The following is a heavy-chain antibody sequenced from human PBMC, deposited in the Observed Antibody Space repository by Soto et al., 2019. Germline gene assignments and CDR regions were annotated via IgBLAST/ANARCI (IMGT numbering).Heavy chain of an antibody. Sequence: ASVKVSCKASGYTCFTYDISWVRQAPGQGLEWMGWISTYSGDTKYAQNFQGRVTMTTDTSTTTAYLELRSLRSDDTAVYYCARHHGPTTSENWFDPWGQGTLVTVSS. CDR3: ARHHGPTTSENWFDP. V-gene: IGHV1-18*01. CDR1: GYTCFTYD. CDR2: ISTYSGDT. J-gene: IGHJ5*02. D-gene: IGHD5-12*01.